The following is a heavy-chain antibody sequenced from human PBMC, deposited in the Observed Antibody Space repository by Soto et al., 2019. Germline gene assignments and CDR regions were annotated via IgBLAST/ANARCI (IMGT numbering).Heavy chain of an antibody. J-gene: IGHJ6*02. CDR2: ISGSGDST. V-gene: IGHV3-23*01. CDR1: GFTFSSYA. CDR3: AKDRDGAAAGPTKFYGMDV. Sequence: EVQLLESGGGLVQPGGSLRLSCAASGFTFSSYAMSWVRQAPGKGLAWVSVISGSGDSTYYADSVRGRFTISRDNSKNTLYLQMNSLRAEDTAVYYCAKDRDGAAAGPTKFYGMDVWGQGTTVTVSS. D-gene: IGHD6-13*01.